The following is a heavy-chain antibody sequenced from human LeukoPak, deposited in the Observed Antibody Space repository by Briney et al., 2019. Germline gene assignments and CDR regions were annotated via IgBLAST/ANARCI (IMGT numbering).Heavy chain of an antibody. J-gene: IGHJ3*02. CDR3: ARDFSPYCGSDCYSDAFDI. D-gene: IGHD2-21*01. CDR2: IRRDGSVK. Sequence: GGSLRLSCAASGFSFSLYWMTWVRQAPGKGLEWVANIRRDGSVKNYMDSVKGRFTISRDNAKNSLYLQMDSLRAEDTAVYYCARDFSPYCGSDCYSDAFDIWGQGTMVTVSS. V-gene: IGHV3-7*01. CDR1: GFSFSLYW.